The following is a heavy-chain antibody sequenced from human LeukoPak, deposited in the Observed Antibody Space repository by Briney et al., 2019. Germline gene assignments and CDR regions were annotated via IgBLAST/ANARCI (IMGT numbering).Heavy chain of an antibody. CDR3: ARVGVLRFLEWFPKGYYYYYGMDV. CDR1: GFTFSSYS. CDR2: ISSSSSYI. J-gene: IGHJ6*02. Sequence: GGSLRLSCAASGFTFSSYSMNWVRQAPGKGLEWVSSISSSSSYIYYADSVKGRFTISRDNAKNSLYLQMNSLRAEDTAVYYCARVGVLRFLEWFPKGYYYYYGMDVWGQGTTVTVSS. D-gene: IGHD3-3*01. V-gene: IGHV3-21*01.